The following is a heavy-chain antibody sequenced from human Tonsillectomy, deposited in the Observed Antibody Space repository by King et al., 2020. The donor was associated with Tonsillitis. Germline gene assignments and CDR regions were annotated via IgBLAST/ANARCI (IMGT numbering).Heavy chain of an antibody. CDR3: VKDGSYCSSTSCYDPDWYFDL. J-gene: IGHJ2*01. V-gene: IGHV3-64D*06. Sequence: VQLVESGGGLVQPGGSLRLSCSASGFTFSSYVMHWVRQAPGKGLEYVSAISSNGGSKYYADSVKGRFTISRDNSKNTLYFQMSSLRAEDTAVYYCVKDGSYCSSTSCYDPDWYFDLWGRGTLVTVSS. CDR1: GFTFSSYV. D-gene: IGHD2-2*01. CDR2: ISSNGGSK.